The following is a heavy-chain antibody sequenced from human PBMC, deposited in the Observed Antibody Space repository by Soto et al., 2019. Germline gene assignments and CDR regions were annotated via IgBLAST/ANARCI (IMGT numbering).Heavy chain of an antibody. CDR3: ARVGATVTSQALGFDH. CDR2: LYYTGST. J-gene: IGHJ4*02. D-gene: IGHD4-17*01. V-gene: IGHV4-59*11. CDR1: GGSISSHY. Sequence: QVQLQESGPGLVRPSETLSLTCTVSGGSISSHYWSWVRQPPVKGLEWIGYLYYTGSTNYNASLKSQVTMSLDTSKNQFALMLTSVTAADTAVYYCARVGATVTSQALGFDHWGQGILVTVSS.